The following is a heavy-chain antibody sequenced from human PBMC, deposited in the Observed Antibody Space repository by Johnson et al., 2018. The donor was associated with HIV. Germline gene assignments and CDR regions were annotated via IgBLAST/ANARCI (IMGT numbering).Heavy chain of an antibody. D-gene: IGHD2-15*01. CDR3: AGERDMYMGGDALDI. CDR1: GFTFDDFG. J-gene: IGHJ3*02. V-gene: IGHV3-9*01. CDR2: ISWNSRSI. Sequence: VQLVESGGGVVQPCRSLRLSCVASGFTFDDFGMHWVRLPPGKGLEWVSGISWNSRSIDYADSVKGRFTISRDNAKNTLYLQMNSLRAEDTAVYYCAGERDMYMGGDALDIGGQGTMVTVSS.